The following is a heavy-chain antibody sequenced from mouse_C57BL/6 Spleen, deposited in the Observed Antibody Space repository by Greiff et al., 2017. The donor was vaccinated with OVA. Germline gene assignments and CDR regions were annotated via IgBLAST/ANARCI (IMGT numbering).Heavy chain of an antibody. CDR3: ARTSSGYDYAMDY. CDR1: GYTFTSYG. CDR2: IYPRSGNT. D-gene: IGHD3-2*02. Sequence: QVQLQQSGAELARPGASVKLSCKASGYTFTSYGISWVKQRTGQGLEWIGEIYPRSGNTYYNEKFKGKATLTADKSSSTAYMELRSLTSEDSAVYFCARTSSGYDYAMDYWGQGTSVTVSS. V-gene: IGHV1-81*01. J-gene: IGHJ4*01.